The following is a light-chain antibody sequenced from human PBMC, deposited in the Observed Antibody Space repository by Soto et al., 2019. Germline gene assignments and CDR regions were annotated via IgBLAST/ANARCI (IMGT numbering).Light chain of an antibody. CDR2: EVN. Sequence: QSALTQPPSASGSPGQSATISCTGTSNDVGGYKYVSWYQQHPGKAPKLIIYEVNKWPSGVPDRFSGSKSGNTASLTVSGLQAEDEADYYCSSYAGSNKGVFGGGTKVTVL. CDR1: SNDVGGYKY. V-gene: IGLV2-8*01. J-gene: IGLJ2*01. CDR3: SSYAGSNKGV.